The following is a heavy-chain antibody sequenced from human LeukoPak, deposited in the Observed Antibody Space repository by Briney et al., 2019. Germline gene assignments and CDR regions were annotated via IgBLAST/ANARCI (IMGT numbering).Heavy chain of an antibody. CDR3: AIGVERPYGHFDY. CDR2: IIPNLGIA. CDR1: GDTFSSYA. J-gene: IGHJ4*02. V-gene: IGHV1-69*04. D-gene: IGHD3-3*01. Sequence: GASVKLSCNASGDTFSSYAISWVRQAPGQGLEWMGRIIPNLGIANYAQKFQGRGTITADKSTSTAYIELSSLSSEDTAVYYCAIGVERPYGHFDYWGQGALLTVSS.